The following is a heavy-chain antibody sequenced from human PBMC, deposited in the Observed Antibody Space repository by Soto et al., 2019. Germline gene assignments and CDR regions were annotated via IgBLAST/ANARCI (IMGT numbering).Heavy chain of an antibody. CDR3: ARDGGEGRSGQGGGQYYFDY. Sequence: QVQLVESGGGVVQPGRSLRLSCAASGFTFSSYAMHWVRQAPGKGLEWVAVISYDGSNKYYADSVKGRFTISRDNSKNTVYLQKNERGTWGTGVYYWARDGGEGRSGQGGGQYYFDYWGQGTLVTVSS. J-gene: IGHJ4*02. D-gene: IGHD6-19*01. CDR1: GFTFSSYA. V-gene: IGHV3-30-3*01. CDR2: ISYDGSNK.